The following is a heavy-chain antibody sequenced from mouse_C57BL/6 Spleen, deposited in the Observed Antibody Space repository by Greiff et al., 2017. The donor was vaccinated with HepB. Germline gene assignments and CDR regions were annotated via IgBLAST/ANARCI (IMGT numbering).Heavy chain of an antibody. Sequence: EVQGVESGGGLVKPGGSLKLSCAASGFTFSDYGMHWVRQAPEKGLEWVAYISSGSSTIYYADTVKGRFTISRDNAKNTLFLQMTSLRSEDTAMYYCARNPLYYDGSHHWYFDVWGTGTTVTVSS. CDR1: GFTFSDYG. CDR3: ARNPLYYDGSHHWYFDV. J-gene: IGHJ1*03. D-gene: IGHD1-1*01. CDR2: ISSGSSTI. V-gene: IGHV5-17*01.